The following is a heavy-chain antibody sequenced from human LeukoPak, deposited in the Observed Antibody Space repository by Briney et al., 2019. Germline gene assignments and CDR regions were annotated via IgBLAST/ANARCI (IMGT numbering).Heavy chain of an antibody. D-gene: IGHD5-12*01. V-gene: IGHV3-23*01. CDR3: AKDGAWLRFDD. J-gene: IGHJ4*02. CDR1: GFTVSSNY. CDR2: ISGSGVSK. Sequence: GGSLRLSCAASGFTVSSNYMSWVRQAPGKGLEWVSAISGSGVSKQYADSVKGRFTISRDNSKNTLHLQMNSLRAEDTAVYYCAKDGAWLRFDDWGQGILVTVSS.